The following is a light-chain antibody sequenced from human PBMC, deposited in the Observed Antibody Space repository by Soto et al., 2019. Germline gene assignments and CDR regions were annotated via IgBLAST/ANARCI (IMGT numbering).Light chain of an antibody. J-gene: IGKJ1*01. CDR2: KAS. CDR1: QSISNW. V-gene: IGKV1-5*03. Sequence: DILMTQSPSTLSASVGDRVTITCRASQSISNWLAWYQQKPGKAPKVLIYKASILESGVPSRFSGSGSGTEFTLTISSLQPDDFATYYCQQYNSYSWTFGQGTKVEIK. CDR3: QQYNSYSWT.